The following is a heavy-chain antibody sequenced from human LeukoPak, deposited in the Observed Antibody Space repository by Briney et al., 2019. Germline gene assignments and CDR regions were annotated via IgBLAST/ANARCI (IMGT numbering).Heavy chain of an antibody. Sequence: GGSLRLSCAASGFTFSSYAMSWVRQAPGKGLEWVSAISGSGGSTYYADSVKGRFTISRDNSKNTLYLQMNSLRAEDTAVYYCAKANQHDHGDYVSNFQHWGQGTLVTVSS. CDR3: AKANQHDHGDYVSNFQH. V-gene: IGHV3-23*01. D-gene: IGHD4-17*01. CDR1: GFTFSSYA. CDR2: ISGSGGST. J-gene: IGHJ1*01.